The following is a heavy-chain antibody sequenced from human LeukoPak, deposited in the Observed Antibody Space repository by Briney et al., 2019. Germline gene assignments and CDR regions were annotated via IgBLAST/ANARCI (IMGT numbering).Heavy chain of an antibody. CDR2: IKQDGSEK. D-gene: IGHD4-17*01. Sequence: GGSLRLSCAASGFTFSGYWMSWVRQAPGKGLECVANIKQDGSEKYYVDSVKGRFTISRDNAENSLFLQMNSLRAEDTAVYYCARGHYGDHARGQGTLVTVSS. CDR1: GFTFSGYW. CDR3: ARGHYGDHA. V-gene: IGHV3-7*01. J-gene: IGHJ4*02.